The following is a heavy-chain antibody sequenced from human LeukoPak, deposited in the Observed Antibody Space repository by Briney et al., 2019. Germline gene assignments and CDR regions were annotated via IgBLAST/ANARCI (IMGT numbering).Heavy chain of an antibody. CDR2: ISNNAIST. Sequence: QTGGSLRLSCAASGFTFSTYSMNWVRQAPGKGLEWIAYISNNAISTFYSDSVKGRFTISRDGAKNSLYLQMTGLRDEDTAVYYCARDDWFDPWGQGTRVTVSS. CDR3: ARDDWFDP. J-gene: IGHJ5*02. V-gene: IGHV3-48*02. CDR1: GFTFSTYS.